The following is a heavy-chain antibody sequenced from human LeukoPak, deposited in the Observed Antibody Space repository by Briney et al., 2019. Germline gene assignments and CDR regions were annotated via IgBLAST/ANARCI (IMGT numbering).Heavy chain of an antibody. CDR1: GFTFSSFA. V-gene: IGHV3-23*01. CDR2: ITGSGSGA. Sequence: GGSLRLSCAASGFTFSSFAINWVRQAPGKGLEWVSVITGSGSGADYADSVKGRFIISRDNSQNTVHLQMNSLRAEDTAVYYCARDRSRYGDYGDYWGQGTLVTVSS. J-gene: IGHJ4*02. CDR3: ARDRSRYGDYGDY. D-gene: IGHD4-17*01.